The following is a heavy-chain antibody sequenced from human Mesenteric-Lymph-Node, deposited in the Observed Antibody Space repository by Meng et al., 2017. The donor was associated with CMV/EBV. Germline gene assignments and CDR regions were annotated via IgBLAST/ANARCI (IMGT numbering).Heavy chain of an antibody. CDR1: GFTFSSYA. Sequence: LSLTCAASGFTFSSYAMHWVRQAPGKGLEWVAVISYDGSNKYYADSVKGRFTISRDNSKNTLYLQMNSLRAEDTAVYYCARADVTIFGVVIIGAFDIWGQGTMVTVSS. CDR2: ISYDGSNK. D-gene: IGHD3-3*01. CDR3: ARADVTIFGVVIIGAFDI. V-gene: IGHV3-30-3*01. J-gene: IGHJ3*02.